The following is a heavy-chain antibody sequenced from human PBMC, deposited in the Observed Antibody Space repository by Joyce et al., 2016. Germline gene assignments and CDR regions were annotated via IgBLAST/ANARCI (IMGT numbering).Heavy chain of an antibody. V-gene: IGHV3-21*01. CDR2: ISKTGTYI. J-gene: IGHJ4*02. CDR3: ARDWTHAPRFGEPRFSDF. D-gene: IGHD3-10*01. Sequence: GLEWVSSISKTGTYIYYADSVKGRFTISRDNDKNSLYLQMNSLRADDAAVYFCARDWTHAPRFGEPRFSDFWGQGTLVTVSS.